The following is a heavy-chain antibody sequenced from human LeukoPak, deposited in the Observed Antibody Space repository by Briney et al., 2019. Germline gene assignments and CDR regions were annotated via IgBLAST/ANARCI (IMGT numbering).Heavy chain of an antibody. CDR2: IYGRGGST. Sequence: GGSLRLSCAASGFTFSYYAMSWVRQASGKGLEWVSSIYGRGGSTYYADSVKGRFTISRDNSKNTLYLQMNSLRAEDTAIYYCAKTRGETAVNPDVWGQGTTVSASS. CDR1: GFTFSYYA. J-gene: IGHJ6*02. D-gene: IGHD6-19*01. V-gene: IGHV3-23*01. CDR3: AKTRGETAVNPDV.